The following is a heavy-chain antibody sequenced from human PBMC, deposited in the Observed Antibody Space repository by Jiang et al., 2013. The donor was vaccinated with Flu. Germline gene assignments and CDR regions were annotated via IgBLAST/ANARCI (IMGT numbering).Heavy chain of an antibody. CDR1: GGSISSSSYY. J-gene: IGHJ3*02. D-gene: IGHD1-26*01. CDR2: IYYSGST. CDR3: ARLVIVGAHRGAFDI. Sequence: PGLVKPSETLSLTCTVSGGSISSSSYYWGWIRQPPGKGLEWIGSIYYSGSTYYNPSLKSRVTISVDTSKNQFSLKLSSVTAADTAVYYCARLVIVGAHRGAFDIWGQGTMVTVSS. V-gene: IGHV4-39*07.